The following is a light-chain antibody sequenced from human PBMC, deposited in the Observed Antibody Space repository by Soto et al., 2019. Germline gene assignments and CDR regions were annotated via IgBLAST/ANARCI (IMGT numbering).Light chain of an antibody. CDR1: SSNIGAGYD. CDR2: GNS. V-gene: IGLV1-40*01. Sequence: QSALTQPPSVSGAPGQRVTISCTGSSSNIGAGYDVHWYQQLPGTAPKLLIYGNSNRPSGVPDRFSGSKSGTSASLAITGLQAEDEADYYCQSYDSSLSLYVFGTGTKLTV. CDR3: QSYDSSLSLYV. J-gene: IGLJ1*01.